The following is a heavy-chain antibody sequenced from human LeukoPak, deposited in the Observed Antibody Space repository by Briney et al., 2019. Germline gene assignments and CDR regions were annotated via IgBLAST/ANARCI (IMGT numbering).Heavy chain of an antibody. J-gene: IGHJ4*02. V-gene: IGHV1-18*01. CDR3: ATYSINYYDSSGYLDY. CDR1: GYTFTSYG. CDR2: ISAYNSNT. D-gene: IGHD3-22*01. Sequence: ASVKVSCKASGYTFTSYGISWVRQAPGQGLEWMGWISAYNSNTNYAQKLQGRVTMTTDASTSTAYMELRSLRSDDTAVYYCATYSINYYDSSGYLDYWGQGTLVTVSS.